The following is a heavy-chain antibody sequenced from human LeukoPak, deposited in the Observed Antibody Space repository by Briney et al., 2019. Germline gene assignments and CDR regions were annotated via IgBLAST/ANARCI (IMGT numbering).Heavy chain of an antibody. J-gene: IGHJ4*02. V-gene: IGHV3-7*05. Sequence: PGGPLRLSCAASGFSLSSYWMSWVRQAPGKGLEWVANINQEGIETYYVDSVKGRFTISRDNAKNSLFLQMNSLRTEDTAVYYCARGGPGRWPAYYFDYWGQGTLVTVSS. CDR3: ARGGPGRWPAYYFDY. CDR2: INQEGIET. D-gene: IGHD2-15*01. CDR1: GFSLSSYW.